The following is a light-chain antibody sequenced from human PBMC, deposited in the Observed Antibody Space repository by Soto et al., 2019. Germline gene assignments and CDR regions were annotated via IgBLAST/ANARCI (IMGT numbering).Light chain of an antibody. CDR2: EVS. Sequence: QSALTQPASVSGSPGQSITISCTGTSSDVGGYNYVSWYQQHPGKAPNLMIFEVSNRPSGVSHRFSGSKSGNTASLTISGLQAEDEDDYYCSSYTSSSTRVFGGGTKLTVL. CDR1: SSDVGGYNY. J-gene: IGLJ3*02. V-gene: IGLV2-14*01. CDR3: SSYTSSSTRV.